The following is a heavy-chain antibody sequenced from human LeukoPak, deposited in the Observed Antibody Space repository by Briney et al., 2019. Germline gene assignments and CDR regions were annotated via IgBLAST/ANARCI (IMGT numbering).Heavy chain of an antibody. D-gene: IGHD2-21*02. Sequence: GGSLRLSCAASGFTFSSYAMHWVRQAPGKGLEWVGVISYDGSNKYYADSVKGRFTISRDNSKNPLSLQINSLRAEDTAVYSCARDKGRVVVTATPAYWGQGTLVTVSS. J-gene: IGHJ1*01. CDR1: GFTFSSYA. CDR2: ISYDGSNK. CDR3: ARDKGRVVVTATPAY. V-gene: IGHV3-30-3*01.